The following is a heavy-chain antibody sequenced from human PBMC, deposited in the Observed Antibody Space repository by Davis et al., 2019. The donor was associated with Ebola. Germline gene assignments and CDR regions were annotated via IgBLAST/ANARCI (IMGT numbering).Heavy chain of an antibody. V-gene: IGHV4-59*08. D-gene: IGHD6-19*01. J-gene: IGHJ4*02. CDR1: GGSISSYY. CDR2: IYYSGST. CDR3: ARCEEWLDPCYFDY. Sequence: MPSETLSLTCTASGGSISSYYWSWIRQPPGKGLEWIGYIYYSGSTNYNPSLKSRVTISVDTSKNQFSLKLSSVTAADTAVYYCARCEEWLDPCYFDYWGQGTLVTVSS.